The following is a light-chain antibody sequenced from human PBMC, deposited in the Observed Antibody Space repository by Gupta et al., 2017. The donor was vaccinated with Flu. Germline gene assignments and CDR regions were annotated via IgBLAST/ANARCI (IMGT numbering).Light chain of an antibody. CDR3: QQDNGYPRT. V-gene: IGKV1-5*03. CDR1: QSISSW. CDR2: KAS. Sequence: DIQMTQSPSTLSASVGDRVTITCRASQSISSWLAWYQQKPGKAPKLLIYKASSVESGVPSRCSGRGSGTDFTLTISSLQPDDVATYYCQQDNGYPRTFGEGTKVELK. J-gene: IGKJ4*02.